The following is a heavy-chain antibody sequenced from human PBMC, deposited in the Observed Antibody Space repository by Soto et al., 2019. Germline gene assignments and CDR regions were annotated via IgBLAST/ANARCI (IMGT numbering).Heavy chain of an antibody. Sequence: QVQLVESGGGVVQPGRSLRLSCAASGFTFSSYGMHWVRQAPGKGLEWVAVISYDGSNKYYADSVKGRFTISRDNSKNTRNLQMNSLRAEDTAVYYCAKGRERLAGYDSSGYVRDYFDYWGQGTLVTVSS. CDR2: ISYDGSNK. CDR3: AKGRERLAGYDSSGYVRDYFDY. D-gene: IGHD3-22*01. CDR1: GFTFSSYG. J-gene: IGHJ4*02. V-gene: IGHV3-30*18.